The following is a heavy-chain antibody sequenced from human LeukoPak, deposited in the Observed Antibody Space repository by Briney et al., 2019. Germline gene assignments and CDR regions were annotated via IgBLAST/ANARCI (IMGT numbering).Heavy chain of an antibody. CDR3: ARAYDSSGFPFDY. CDR1: GFTVSSNY. J-gene: IGHJ4*02. V-gene: IGHV3-66*01. CDR2: IYSGGST. D-gene: IGHD3-22*01. Sequence: GGSLRLSCAASGFTVSSNYMSWVRQAPGKGLEWVSVIYSGGSTYYADSVKGRFTISRDNSKNTLYLQMNSLRAEDTAVYYCARAYDSSGFPFDYWGQGTLVTVSS.